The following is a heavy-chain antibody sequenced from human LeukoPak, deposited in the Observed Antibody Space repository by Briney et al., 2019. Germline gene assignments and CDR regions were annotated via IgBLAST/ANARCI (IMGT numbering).Heavy chain of an antibody. Sequence: GGSLRLSCAASGFTFSRYSMNWARQAPGKGLEWVSSISSSSRMIYYVDSVKGRFTISRDNAKNSLYLQMNSLRAEDTAEYFCARDSTNMDVWGKGTTVTVSS. CDR3: ARDSTNMDV. CDR1: GFTFSRYS. V-gene: IGHV3-21*01. J-gene: IGHJ6*03. CDR2: ISSSSRMI. D-gene: IGHD2-2*01.